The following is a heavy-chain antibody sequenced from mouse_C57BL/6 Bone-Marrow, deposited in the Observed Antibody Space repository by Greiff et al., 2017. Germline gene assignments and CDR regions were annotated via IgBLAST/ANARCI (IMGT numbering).Heavy chain of an antibody. Sequence: EVQLQQSGAELVRPGASVKLSCTASGFNIKDYYIHWVKQRPEQGLEWIGWIDPEIGDTEYASKFQGKAPITSDTSSTTAYLQLSSLTSEDTALYYCSSFNGNYVDFWGQGTPLAVAS. CDR1: GFNIKDYY. CDR2: IDPEIGDT. J-gene: IGHJ2*01. CDR3: SSFNGNYVDF. D-gene: IGHD2-1*01. V-gene: IGHV14-4*01.